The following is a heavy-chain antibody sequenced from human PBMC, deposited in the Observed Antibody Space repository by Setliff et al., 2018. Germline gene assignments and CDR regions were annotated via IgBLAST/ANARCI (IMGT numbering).Heavy chain of an antibody. J-gene: IGHJ6*02. CDR3: ASDGQGNYNFWSGSYYYYGMDV. CDR1: GHTFTSYD. Sequence: ASVKVSCKASGHTFTSYDINWVRQATGQGLEWMGWMNPNSGNTGYAQKFQGRVTMTEDTSTDTAYMELSSLRSDDTAVYYCASDGQGNYNFWSGSYYYYGMDVWGQGTTVTVSS. D-gene: IGHD3-3*01. CDR2: MNPNSGNT. V-gene: IGHV1-8*02.